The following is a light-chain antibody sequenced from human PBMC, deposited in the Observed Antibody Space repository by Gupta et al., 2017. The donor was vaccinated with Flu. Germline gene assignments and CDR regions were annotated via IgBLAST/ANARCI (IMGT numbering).Light chain of an antibody. Sequence: SAPTQPAPVSGPPGPSIPTSCSRTSSDVGGYNYVSWYQQHPGNAPKLMIYEVSNRPSGVSNRFPGSRSGNTASLTMTGLHAEDEADYYCNSYTSTTAPGVFGSGTRVTVL. V-gene: IGLV2-14*01. CDR3: NSYTSTTAPGV. J-gene: IGLJ1*01. CDR1: SSDVGGYNY. CDR2: EVS.